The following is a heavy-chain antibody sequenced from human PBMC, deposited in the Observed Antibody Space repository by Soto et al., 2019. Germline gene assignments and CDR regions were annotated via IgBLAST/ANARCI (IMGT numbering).Heavy chain of an antibody. CDR3: AKDVLGGYGQIGY. J-gene: IGHJ4*02. CDR1: GFTFSSYA. Sequence: GVSLRLSCAASGFTFSSYAMSWVRQAPAKGLEWVSAISGSGGSTYYADSVKGRFTISRDNSKNTLYLQMNSLRAEDTAVYYCAKDVLGGYGQIGYWGQGTLVNVSS. D-gene: IGHD5-12*01. CDR2: ISGSGGST. V-gene: IGHV3-23*01.